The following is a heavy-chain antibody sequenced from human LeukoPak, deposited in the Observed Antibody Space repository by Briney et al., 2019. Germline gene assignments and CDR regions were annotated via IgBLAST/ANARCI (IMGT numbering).Heavy chain of an antibody. CDR2: ISGSGGST. CDR1: GVTFSSYA. V-gene: IGHV3-23*01. D-gene: IGHD3-3*01. J-gene: IGHJ4*02. Sequence: PGGSLRLSCTASGVTFSSYAMSWVRQAPGKGLEWVPGISGSGGSTYYADSVKGRFTISRDNSKNTLYLQMNSLRAEDTAVYYCAKGPTNWSGYPVDYWGQGTLVTVSS. CDR3: AKGPTNWSGYPVDY.